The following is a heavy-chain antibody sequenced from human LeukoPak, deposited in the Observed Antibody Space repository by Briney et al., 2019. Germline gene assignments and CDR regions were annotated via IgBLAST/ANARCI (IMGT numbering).Heavy chain of an antibody. Sequence: GGSLRLSCAASGFTFSSYSMNWVRQAPGKGLEWVSSISSSSSYIYYADSVKGRFTISRDNAKNSLYLQMNSLRAEDTAVYYCARGLPGYAIDYWGQGTLVTVTS. CDR1: GFTFSSYS. J-gene: IGHJ4*02. CDR2: ISSSSSYI. V-gene: IGHV3-21*01. CDR3: ARGLPGYAIDY. D-gene: IGHD5-12*01.